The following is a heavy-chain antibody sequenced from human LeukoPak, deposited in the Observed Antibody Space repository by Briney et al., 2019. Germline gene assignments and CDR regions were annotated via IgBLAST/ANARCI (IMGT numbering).Heavy chain of an antibody. D-gene: IGHD6-13*01. CDR3: ERQSQGGSSRWYYY. CDR1: GYSFTNYW. Sequence: GESLKISCKASGYSFTNYWIGWVRQMPGKGLEWMGIIYPGDSDTRYRLSFQGQVTISADKSISTAYLQWSSLKASDSAMYYCERQSQGGSSRWYYYWGQGTLVTVSS. CDR2: IYPGDSDT. J-gene: IGHJ4*02. V-gene: IGHV5-51*01.